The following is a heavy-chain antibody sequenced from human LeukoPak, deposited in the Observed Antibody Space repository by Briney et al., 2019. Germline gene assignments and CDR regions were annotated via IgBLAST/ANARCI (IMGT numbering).Heavy chain of an antibody. J-gene: IGHJ4*02. Sequence: ASVKVSCKASGHTFTNYHIHWVRQAPGQGVEWMGAVYATGGVAINTQTFPVRVTMTRDTSTGTVHMELSSPRFEDTAIYYCATEAPRSYYFDYWGQGIQVTVSS. CDR2: VYATGGVA. V-gene: IGHV1-46*01. CDR1: GHTFTNYH. CDR3: ATEAPRSYYFDY.